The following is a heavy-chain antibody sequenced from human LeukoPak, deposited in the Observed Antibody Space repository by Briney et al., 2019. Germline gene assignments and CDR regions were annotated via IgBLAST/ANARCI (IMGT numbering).Heavy chain of an antibody. CDR2: ISSSSSYI. D-gene: IGHD3-22*01. CDR3: ARLGYDSSGYTAFDI. CDR1: GFTFSSYS. J-gene: IGHJ3*02. Sequence: PGGSLRLFCAASGFTFSSYSMNWVRQAPGKGLEWVSSISSSSSYIYYADSVKGRFTISRDNAKNSLYLQMNSLRAEDTAVYYCARLGYDSSGYTAFDIWGQGTMVTVSS. V-gene: IGHV3-21*01.